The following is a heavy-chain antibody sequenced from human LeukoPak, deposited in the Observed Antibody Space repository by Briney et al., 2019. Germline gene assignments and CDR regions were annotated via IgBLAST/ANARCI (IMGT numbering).Heavy chain of an antibody. V-gene: IGHV3-53*01. Sequence: GGSLTLSCAASGFTVINNYMTWVRQAPGKGLEWVSDIYNGGTTNYPDSVKGRFTISRDNSKNTLYLQMNSLRVDDTAVYYVSTSTSWGVWGKGTTVSVSS. CDR2: IYNGGTT. D-gene: IGHD1-1*01. CDR3: STSTSWGV. CDR1: GFTVINNY. J-gene: IGHJ6*01.